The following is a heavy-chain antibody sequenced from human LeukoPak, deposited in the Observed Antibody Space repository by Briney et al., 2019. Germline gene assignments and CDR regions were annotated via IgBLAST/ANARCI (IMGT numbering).Heavy chain of an antibody. D-gene: IGHD1-1*01. Sequence: SETLSLTCTVSGYSISSGYYWGWIRQPPGKGLEWIGNIYHSGSTYYNPSLKSRVTISVATSKNQFSLKLSSVTAADTAVYYCASLPMWTTPPDDAFDIWGQGTMVTVSS. CDR3: ASLPMWTTPPDDAFDI. CDR1: GYSISSGYY. J-gene: IGHJ3*02. V-gene: IGHV4-38-2*02. CDR2: IYHSGST.